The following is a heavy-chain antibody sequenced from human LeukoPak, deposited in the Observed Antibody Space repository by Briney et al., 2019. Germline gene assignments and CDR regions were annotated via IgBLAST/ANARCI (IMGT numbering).Heavy chain of an antibody. J-gene: IGHJ5*02. V-gene: IGHV4-39*07. CDR1: GGSISSSSYY. Sequence: SETLSLTCTVSGGSISSSSYYWGWIRQPPGKGLEWIGSIYYSGSIYYNPSLKSRVTISVDTSKNQLSLKLRSVTAADTAVYYCAKEVVGPWGQGTLVTVSS. CDR3: AKEVVGP. D-gene: IGHD1-26*01. CDR2: IYYSGSI.